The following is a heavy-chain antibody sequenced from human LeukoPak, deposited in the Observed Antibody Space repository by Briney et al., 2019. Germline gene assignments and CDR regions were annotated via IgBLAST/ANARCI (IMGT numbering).Heavy chain of an antibody. V-gene: IGHV1-24*01. J-gene: IGHJ4*02. CDR3: ATVRGIVATIYFDY. CDR2: FDPEDGET. D-gene: IGHD5-12*01. CDR1: GYTLTELS. Sequence: ASVKVSCKVSGYTLTELSMHWVRQAPGKGLGWMGGFDPEDGETIYAQKFQGRVTMTEDTSTDTAYMELSSLRSEDTAVYYCATVRGIVATIYFDYWGQGTLVTVSS.